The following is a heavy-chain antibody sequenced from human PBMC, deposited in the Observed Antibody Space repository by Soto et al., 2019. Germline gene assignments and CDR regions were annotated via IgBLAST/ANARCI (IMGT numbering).Heavy chain of an antibody. Sequence: GGSLRLSCAASGFTFSSYSMNWVRQAPGKGLEWVSYISSSSTTINYADSVRGRFTISRDNAKNSLYLQMNSLREEDTAVYYYARRGGIFAYWGQGTLVTVSS. CDR1: GFTFSSYS. CDR2: ISSSSTTI. V-gene: IGHV3-48*02. CDR3: ARRGGIFAY. D-gene: IGHD3-16*01. J-gene: IGHJ4*02.